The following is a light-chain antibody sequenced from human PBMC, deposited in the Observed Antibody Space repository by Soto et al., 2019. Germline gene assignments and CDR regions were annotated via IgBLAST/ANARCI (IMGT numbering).Light chain of an antibody. CDR1: QSVSGK. V-gene: IGKV3-15*01. Sequence: EVVMTQSPATLSVSPGERATLSCRASQSVSGKLVWXQQRPGQAPRLLIYDASTRATGIPARFSGNGSGTDFTLTISRLQPDDFATSFCHSRAFGQGTRLEIK. CDR3: HSRA. CDR2: DAS. J-gene: IGKJ5*01.